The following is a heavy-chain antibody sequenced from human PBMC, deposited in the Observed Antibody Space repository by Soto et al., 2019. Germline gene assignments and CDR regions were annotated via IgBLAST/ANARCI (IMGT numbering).Heavy chain of an antibody. CDR2: ISAYNGNT. CDR3: XXXXXXXXXXXDP. Sequence: QVQLVQSGGEVYKPGASVKVSCKASGYTFTTYAISWVRQAPGQGLEWMGWISAYNGNTNYAQKLQGRVTMTTDTXXXXXXXXXXXXXXXXXXXXXXXXXXXXXXXXXDPWGQGTLVTVSS. V-gene: IGHV1-18*01. CDR1: GYTFTTYA. J-gene: IGHJ5*02.